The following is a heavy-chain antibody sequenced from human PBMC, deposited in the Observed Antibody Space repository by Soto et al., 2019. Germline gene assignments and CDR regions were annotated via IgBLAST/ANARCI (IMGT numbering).Heavy chain of an antibody. V-gene: IGHV3-74*01. D-gene: IGHD2-2*01. J-gene: IGHJ3*02. Sequence: VQLVESGGGLVQPGGSLRLSCAASGFTFSSYWMHWVRQAPGKGLVWVSRINSDGSSTSYADSVKGRFTISRDNAKNTLYLQMNSLRAEDTAVYYCARVHQKSGAFDIWGQGTMVTVSS. CDR2: INSDGSST. CDR3: ARVHQKSGAFDI. CDR1: GFTFSSYW.